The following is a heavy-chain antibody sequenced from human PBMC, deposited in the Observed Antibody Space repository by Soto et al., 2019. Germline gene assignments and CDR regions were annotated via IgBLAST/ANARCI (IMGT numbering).Heavy chain of an antibody. Sequence: LSLTCAVYGGSFSGYYWSWIRQPPGKGLEWIVEINHSGSTNYNPSLKSRVTISVDTSKNQFSLKLSSVTAADTAVYYCASRYYDFWSGQFYGMDVWGQGTTVTVSS. CDR1: GGSFSGYY. D-gene: IGHD3-3*01. J-gene: IGHJ6*02. V-gene: IGHV4-34*01. CDR2: INHSGST. CDR3: ASRYYDFWSGQFYGMDV.